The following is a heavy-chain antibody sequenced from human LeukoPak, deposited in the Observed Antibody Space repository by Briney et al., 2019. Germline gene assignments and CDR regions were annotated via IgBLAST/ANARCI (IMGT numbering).Heavy chain of an antibody. V-gene: IGHV3-48*03. CDR2: ISSSGSTM. CDR3: ARALLWFGESTCFDY. CDR1: GFTFSSYE. D-gene: IGHD3-10*01. Sequence: GGSLRLSCAASGFTFSSYEMNWVRQAPGKGLEWVSYISSSGSTMYYADSVKGRFTISRDNAKNSLYLQMNSLRAEDTAVYYCARALLWFGESTCFDYWGQGTLVTVSS. J-gene: IGHJ4*02.